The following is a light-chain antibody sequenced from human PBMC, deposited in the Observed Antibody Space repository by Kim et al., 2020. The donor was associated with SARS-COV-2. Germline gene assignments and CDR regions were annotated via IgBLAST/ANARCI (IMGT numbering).Light chain of an antibody. CDR1: QSVSSN. J-gene: IGKJ3*01. Sequence: EIVMTQSPATLSVSPGERATLSCRASQSVSSNLAWYQQKPGQAPRLLIYGASARATGIPDRFSGSGSGTDFTLTISRLEPEDFAVYYCQQYDTAPLTFGPGTKVDIK. CDR3: QQYDTAPLT. CDR2: GAS. V-gene: IGKV3D-15*01.